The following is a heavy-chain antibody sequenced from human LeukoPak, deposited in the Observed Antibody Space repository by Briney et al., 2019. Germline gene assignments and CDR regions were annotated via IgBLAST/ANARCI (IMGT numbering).Heavy chain of an antibody. V-gene: IGHV4-4*02. D-gene: IGHD5-18*01. CDR3: VSGGYTSPFDY. Sequence: SGTLSLTCVVSGGSISSSYWWSWVRQPPGKGLEWIGEIYHSGSNNYNPSLRSRVTMSVDKSENQFSLKMTSVTAADTAVYYCVSGGYTSPFDYWGQGILVTVSS. J-gene: IGHJ4*02. CDR2: IYHSGSN. CDR1: GGSISSSYW.